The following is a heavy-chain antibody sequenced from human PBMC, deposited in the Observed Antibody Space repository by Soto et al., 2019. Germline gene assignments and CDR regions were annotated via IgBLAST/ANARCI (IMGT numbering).Heavy chain of an antibody. CDR3: ARWGGWFDP. V-gene: IGHV4-59*01. Sequence: SETLPLTCTVSGGSISSYYWSWIRQPPGKGLEWIGYIYYSGSTNYNPSLKSRVTISVDTSKNQFSLKLSSVTAADTAVYYCARWGGWFDPWGQGTLVTVSS. CDR2: IYYSGST. CDR1: GGSISSYY. J-gene: IGHJ5*02. D-gene: IGHD3-10*01.